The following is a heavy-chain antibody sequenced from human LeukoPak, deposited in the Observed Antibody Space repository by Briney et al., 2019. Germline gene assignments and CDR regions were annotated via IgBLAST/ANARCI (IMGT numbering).Heavy chain of an antibody. J-gene: IGHJ4*02. Sequence: GGSLRLSCAASGFTFSSYAMPWVRQAPGKGLEWVAVISYDGSNKYYADSVKGRFTISRDNSKNTLYLQMNSLRAEDTAVYYCARDARPGHYPSNYFDYWGQGTLVTVSS. V-gene: IGHV3-30-3*01. CDR2: ISYDGSNK. D-gene: IGHD3-10*01. CDR3: ARDARPGHYPSNYFDY. CDR1: GFTFSSYA.